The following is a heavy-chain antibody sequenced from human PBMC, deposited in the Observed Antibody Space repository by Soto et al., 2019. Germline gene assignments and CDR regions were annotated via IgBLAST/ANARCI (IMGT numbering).Heavy chain of an antibody. CDR2: ISAYNGNT. Sequence: ASVKVSCKAFGLSFTSNGFSWVRQAPGQGLQWMGWISAYNGNTDYEQNLQGRVTMSTDTSTSTVYMELRSLRPDDTAVYYCARTDYGVFDYWGQGTLVTVSS. D-gene: IGHD4-17*01. V-gene: IGHV1-18*01. CDR3: ARTDYGVFDY. J-gene: IGHJ4*02. CDR1: GLSFTSNG.